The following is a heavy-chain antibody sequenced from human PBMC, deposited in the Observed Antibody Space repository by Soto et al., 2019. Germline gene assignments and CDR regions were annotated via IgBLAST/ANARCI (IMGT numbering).Heavy chain of an antibody. D-gene: IGHD3-22*01. CDR1: GGSISSSSYY. J-gene: IGHJ4*02. CDR2: IYYSGST. Sequence: SETLSLTCTVSGGSISSSSYYWGWIRQPPGKGLEWIGSIYYSGSTYYNPSLKSRVTISVDTSKNQFSLKLSSVTAADTAVYYCASNIMYYYDSSGYSIDYWGQGTLVTSPQ. CDR3: ASNIMYYYDSSGYSIDY. V-gene: IGHV4-39*01.